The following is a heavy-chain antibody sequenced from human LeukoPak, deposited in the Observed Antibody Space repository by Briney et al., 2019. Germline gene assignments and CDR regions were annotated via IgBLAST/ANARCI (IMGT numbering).Heavy chain of an antibody. Sequence: ASVKVSCTASGYTVTSYDINWVRQATGQGLEWMGWMNPNSGNTGYAQKFQGRVTMTRNTSISTAYMELSSLRSEDTAVYYCARAITNPSIAVAGTSKKLNWFDPWGQGTLVTVSS. J-gene: IGHJ5*02. V-gene: IGHV1-8*01. D-gene: IGHD6-19*01. CDR3: ARAITNPSIAVAGTSKKLNWFDP. CDR1: GYTVTSYD. CDR2: MNPNSGNT.